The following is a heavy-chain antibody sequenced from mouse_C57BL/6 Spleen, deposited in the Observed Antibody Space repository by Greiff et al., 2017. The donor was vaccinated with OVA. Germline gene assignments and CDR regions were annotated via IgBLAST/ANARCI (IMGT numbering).Heavy chain of an antibody. Sequence: QVQLKESGPELVKPGASVKISCKASGYSFTSYYIHWVKQRPGQGLEWIGWIYPGSGNTKYNEKFKGKATLTADTSSSTAYMQLSSLTSEDSAVYYCPYDYDVLYAMDYWGQGTSVTVSS. D-gene: IGHD2-4*01. J-gene: IGHJ4*01. CDR3: PYDYDVLYAMDY. CDR2: IYPGSGNT. V-gene: IGHV1-66*01. CDR1: GYSFTSYY.